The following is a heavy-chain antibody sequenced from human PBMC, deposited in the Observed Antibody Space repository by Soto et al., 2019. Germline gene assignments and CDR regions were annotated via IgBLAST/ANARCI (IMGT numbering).Heavy chain of an antibody. V-gene: IGHV3-74*01. CDR2: ISPGGSDA. CDR1: VIAFSNYF. CDR3: ASWGHIAPVATSDFDR. D-gene: IGHD5-12*01. Sequence: RLSGATSVIAFSNYFTTCFRRSPGKGLVWVAIISPGGSDASYADSLEGRVTVSRDNAKNTLYLQMHSLRAEDTAMYYCASWGHIAPVATSDFDRWGQGTLVTVSS. J-gene: IGHJ4*02.